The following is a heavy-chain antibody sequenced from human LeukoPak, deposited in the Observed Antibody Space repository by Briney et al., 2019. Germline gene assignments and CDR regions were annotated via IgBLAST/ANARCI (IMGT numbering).Heavy chain of an antibody. V-gene: IGHV4-4*07. J-gene: IGHJ4*02. D-gene: IGHD1-26*01. CDR3: ARDQYSGSLDY. CDR2: FYSTGST. CDR1: GGSISSYY. Sequence: SETLSLTCTVSGGSISSYYWTWIRQPAGKGLEWIGRFYSTGSTNYNPSLKSRVTMSVDTSKNQFSLKLSSVTAADTAVYYCARDQYSGSLDYWGQGTLVTVSS.